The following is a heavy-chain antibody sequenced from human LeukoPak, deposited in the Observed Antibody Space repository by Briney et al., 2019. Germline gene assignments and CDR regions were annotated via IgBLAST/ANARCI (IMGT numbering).Heavy chain of an antibody. CDR1: GFTLSDYS. CDR2: ISSSTTYI. CDR3: AREGYYNGLDV. V-gene: IGHV3-21*01. J-gene: IGHJ6*02. Sequence: GGSLRLSCAASGFTLSDYSMNWVRQAPGKGLEWVSSISSSTTYIYYADSVKGRFTISRDNAKNSLYLEMNSLRAEDTAVYYCAREGYYNGLDVWGQGTTVTVSS.